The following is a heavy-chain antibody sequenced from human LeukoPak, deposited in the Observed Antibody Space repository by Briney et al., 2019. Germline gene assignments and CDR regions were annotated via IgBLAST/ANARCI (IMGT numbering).Heavy chain of an antibody. CDR2: IKPDGSAE. J-gene: IGHJ4*02. V-gene: IGHV3-7*01. D-gene: IGHD1-26*01. Sequence: GGSLRLSCATSGFTFSSNWMSWVRHVPGRGLDWVANIKPDGSAEYYAASVKGRFTVSRDNAKNSLYLQMNSLRVEDTAVYYCAREGWELPGDLFDYWGQGTLVTVSS. CDR3: AREGWELPGDLFDY. CDR1: GFTFSSNW.